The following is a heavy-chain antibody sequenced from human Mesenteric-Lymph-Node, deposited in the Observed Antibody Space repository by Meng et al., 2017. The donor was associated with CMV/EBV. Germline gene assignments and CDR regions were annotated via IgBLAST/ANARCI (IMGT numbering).Heavy chain of an antibody. CDR1: GFIFTSYP. J-gene: IGHJ4*02. CDR3: ARDREYDNSGYCDF. Sequence: GESLKISCAASGFIFTSYPMHWVRQAPGKGLEWVALISYDGRIEYYAGSVKGRFTVSKDISKNTVYLQMNSLRADDTAVYFCARDREYDNSGYCDFWGQGTLVTVSS. V-gene: IGHV3-30*04. D-gene: IGHD3-22*01. CDR2: ISYDGRIE.